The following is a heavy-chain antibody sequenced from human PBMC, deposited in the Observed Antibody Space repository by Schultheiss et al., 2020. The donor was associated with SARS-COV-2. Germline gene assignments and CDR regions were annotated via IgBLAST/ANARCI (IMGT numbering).Heavy chain of an antibody. V-gene: IGHV4-39*07. J-gene: IGHJ4*02. CDR2: INHSGST. Sequence: SETLSLTCTVSGGSVSSGSYYWSWIRQPPGKGLEWIGEINHSGSTNYNPSLKSRVTISVDTSKNQFSLKLSPVTAADTAVYYCARGVRGVIDYWGQGTLVTVSS. CDR1: GGSVSSGSYY. D-gene: IGHD3-10*01. CDR3: ARGVRGVIDY.